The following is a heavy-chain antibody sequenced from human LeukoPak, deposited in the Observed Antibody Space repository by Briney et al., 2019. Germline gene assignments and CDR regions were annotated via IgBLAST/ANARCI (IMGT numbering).Heavy chain of an antibody. CDR1: GYTFTGYY. J-gene: IGHJ5*02. CDR3: ARGDIVVVVAAHNWFDP. D-gene: IGHD2-15*01. CDR2: INPNSGGT. V-gene: IGHV1-2*02. Sequence: GASVKVSCKASGYTFTGYYMHWVRQAPGQGLEWMGWINPNSGGTNYAQKFQGRVTMTRDTSTSTAYMELSRLRSDDTAVYYCARGDIVVVVAAHNWFDPWGQGTLVTVSS.